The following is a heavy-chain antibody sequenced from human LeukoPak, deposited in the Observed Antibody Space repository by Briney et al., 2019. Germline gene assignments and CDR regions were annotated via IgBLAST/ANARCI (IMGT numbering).Heavy chain of an antibody. Sequence: GGSLRLSCAASGFTINNSWMHWVRQAPGKGLVWVSRINSDGSSTSYEDSVKGRFTISRDTSMNTVYLQMNSLRAEDTAVYYCARLNFGDDYWGQGTLVTVSS. V-gene: IGHV3-74*01. D-gene: IGHD4-17*01. CDR1: GFTINNSW. J-gene: IGHJ4*02. CDR3: ARLNFGDDY. CDR2: INSDGSST.